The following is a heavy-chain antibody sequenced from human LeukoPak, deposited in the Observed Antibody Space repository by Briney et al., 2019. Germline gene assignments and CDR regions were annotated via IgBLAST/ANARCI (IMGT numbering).Heavy chain of an antibody. D-gene: IGHD3-22*01. V-gene: IGHV1-69*01. J-gene: IGHJ4*02. CDR2: IIPIFGSA. CDR1: GGTFSSYA. Sequence: SVKVSCKASGGTFSSYAFSWVRQAPGQGLEWVGGIIPIFGSAKYAQKFQGRVTITADEFTSTVYMEISSLRSEDTAVYFCARATEGRPNYYDSSGFYFYWGQGTLVTVSS. CDR3: ARATEGRPNYYDSSGFYFY.